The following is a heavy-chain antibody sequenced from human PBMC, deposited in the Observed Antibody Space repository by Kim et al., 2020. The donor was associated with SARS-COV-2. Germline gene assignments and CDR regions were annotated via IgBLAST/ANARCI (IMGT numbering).Heavy chain of an antibody. Sequence: SETLSLTCAVYGGSFSGYYWSWIRQPPGKGLEWIGEINHSGSTNYNPSLKSRVTISVDTSKNQFSLKLSSVTAADTAVYYCARGRGYYGDYGRALDYWGQGTLVTVSS. CDR1: GGSFSGYY. D-gene: IGHD4-17*01. CDR3: ARGRGYYGDYGRALDY. J-gene: IGHJ4*02. V-gene: IGHV4-34*01. CDR2: INHSGST.